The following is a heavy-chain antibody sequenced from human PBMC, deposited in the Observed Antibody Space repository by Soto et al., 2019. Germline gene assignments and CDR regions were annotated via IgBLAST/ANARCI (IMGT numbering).Heavy chain of an antibody. CDR2: IYYSGST. Sequence: SDTLSLTCTVSGGSISSGDYYWSWIRQPPGKGLEWIGYIYYSGSTYYNPSLKSRVTISVDTSKNQFSLKLSSVTAADTAVYYCARDRATHIVLMVYAEYYGMDVWGQGTTVTVSS. CDR1: GGSISSGDYY. CDR3: ARDRATHIVLMVYAEYYGMDV. D-gene: IGHD2-8*01. V-gene: IGHV4-30-4*02. J-gene: IGHJ6*02.